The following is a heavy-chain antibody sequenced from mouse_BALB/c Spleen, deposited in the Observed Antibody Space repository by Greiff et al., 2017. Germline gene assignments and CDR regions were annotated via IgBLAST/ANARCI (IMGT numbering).Heavy chain of an antibody. D-gene: IGHD1-1*01. Sequence: DVHLVESGPSLVKPSQTLSLTCSVTGDSITSGYWNWIRKFPGNKLEYMGYISYSGSTYYNPSLKSRISITRDTSKNQYYLQLNSVTTEDTATYYCARHYYGSTYYFDYWGQGTTLTVSS. V-gene: IGHV3-8*02. CDR1: GDSITSGY. J-gene: IGHJ2*01. CDR3: ARHYYGSTYYFDY. CDR2: ISYSGST.